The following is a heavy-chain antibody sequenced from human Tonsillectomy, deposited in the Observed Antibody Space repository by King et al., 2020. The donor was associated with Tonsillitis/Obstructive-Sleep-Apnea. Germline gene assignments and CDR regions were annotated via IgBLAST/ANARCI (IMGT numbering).Heavy chain of an antibody. Sequence: VQLVESGGGVVQPGRSLRLSCAASGFTFSSYGMHWVRQAPGKGLEGVAVIWYDGSNKYYADSVKGRFTISRDNSKNTLYLQINSLRAEDTAVYYCAVDPFIGSINWFDPWGQGTLVTVSS. D-gene: IGHD1-26*01. J-gene: IGHJ5*02. V-gene: IGHV3-33*01. CDR3: AVDPFIGSINWFDP. CDR1: GFTFSSYG. CDR2: IWYDGSNK.